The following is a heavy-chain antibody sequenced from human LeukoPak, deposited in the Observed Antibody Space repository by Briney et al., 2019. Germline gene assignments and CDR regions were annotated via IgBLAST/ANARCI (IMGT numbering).Heavy chain of an antibody. CDR2: IKQDGSEK. CDR3: ARGGGYAWDY. V-gene: IGHV3-7*01. Sequence: GTLSLTCAVSGASISSSYWWSWVRQPPGKGLEWVANIKQDGSEKYYVDSVKGRFTISRDNARNSLYLQMNSLRADDTAVYYCARGGGYAWDYWGQGTLVSVSS. CDR1: GASISSSYW. D-gene: IGHD5-12*01. J-gene: IGHJ4*02.